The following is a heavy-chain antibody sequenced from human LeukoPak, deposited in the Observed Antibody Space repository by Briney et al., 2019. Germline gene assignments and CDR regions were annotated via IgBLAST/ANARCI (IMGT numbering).Heavy chain of an antibody. CDR1: GGTFSSYA. CDR2: IIPIFGTA. CDR3: AREYGGTSQFDY. D-gene: IGHD4-23*01. J-gene: IGHJ4*02. V-gene: IGHV1-69*13. Sequence: ASVKVSCKASGGTFSSYAISWVRQAPGQGLEWMGGIIPIFGTANYAQKFQGRVTITADESTSTAYMELSSLRSEDTAVYYCAREYGGTSQFDYWGQGTLVTASS.